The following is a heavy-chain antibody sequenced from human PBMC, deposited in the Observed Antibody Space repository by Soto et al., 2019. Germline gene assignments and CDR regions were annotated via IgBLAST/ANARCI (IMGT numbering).Heavy chain of an antibody. CDR2: IYYSGST. D-gene: IGHD3-22*01. J-gene: IGHJ3*02. CDR1: GGSISSGGYY. CDR3: ATTVPQRSDYYGSSGYPDAFDI. Sequence: LSLTCTVSGGSISSGGYYWSWIRQHPGKGLEWIGYIYYSGSTYYNPSLKSRVTISVDTSKNQFSLKLSSVTAADTAVYYCATTVPQRSDYYGSSGYPDAFDIWGQGTMVTVSS. V-gene: IGHV4-31*02.